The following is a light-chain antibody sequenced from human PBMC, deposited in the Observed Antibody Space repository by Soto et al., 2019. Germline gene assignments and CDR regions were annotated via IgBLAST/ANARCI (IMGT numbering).Light chain of an antibody. CDR3: SSYINSITFVV. CDR1: SSDVGAYNY. J-gene: IGLJ2*01. V-gene: IGLV2-14*01. Sequence: QSVLTQPASVSGSPGQSITISCTGTSSDVGAYNYVSWYQQHPGKAPKLMIYEVSNRPSGVSDRFSGSRSGNTASLTISGLQAEDESDYYCSSYINSITFVVFGGGTKLTVL. CDR2: EVS.